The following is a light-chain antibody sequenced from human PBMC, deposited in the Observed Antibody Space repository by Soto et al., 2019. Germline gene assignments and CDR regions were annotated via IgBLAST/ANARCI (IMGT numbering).Light chain of an antibody. J-gene: IGKJ2*01. CDR2: WAS. Sequence: DIVMTQSPDSLAVSLGERATINCKSSQSVLYSSNNKNYLAWYQQRPGQPPKLLIYWASTRESRVPDRFSGSGSVTDFTLTITSLQAEDVAVYYCQKYESTPPTFGQGTKLEIK. CDR1: QSVLYSSNNKNY. V-gene: IGKV4-1*01. CDR3: QKYESTPPT.